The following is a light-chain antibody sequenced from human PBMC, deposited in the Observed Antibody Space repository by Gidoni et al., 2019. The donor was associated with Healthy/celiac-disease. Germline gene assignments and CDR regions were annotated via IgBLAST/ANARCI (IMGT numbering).Light chain of an antibody. V-gene: IGKV1-13*02. CDR2: DAS. J-gene: IGKJ5*01. CDR3: QQFNSYPIT. CDR1: QGISSA. Sequence: AIQLTQSPSSLSASVGDRVTITCRASQGISSALAWYQQKPEKAPQLLIYDASSLEGGVPSRFSGSGSGTDFTLTISRLQPEDFATYYCQQFNSYPITFGQGTRLEIK.